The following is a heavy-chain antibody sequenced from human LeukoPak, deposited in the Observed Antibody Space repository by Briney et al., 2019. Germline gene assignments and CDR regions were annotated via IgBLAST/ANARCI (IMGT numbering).Heavy chain of an antibody. Sequence: SETLSLTCTVSGGSISSYYWSWTRQPPGKGLEWIGYIYYSGSTNYNPSLKSRVTISVDTSKNQFSLKLSSVTAADTAVYYCARVVATTYYYYYMDVWGKGTTVTVSS. V-gene: IGHV4-59*01. CDR1: GGSISSYY. CDR3: ARVVATTYYYYYMDV. D-gene: IGHD5-12*01. J-gene: IGHJ6*03. CDR2: IYYSGST.